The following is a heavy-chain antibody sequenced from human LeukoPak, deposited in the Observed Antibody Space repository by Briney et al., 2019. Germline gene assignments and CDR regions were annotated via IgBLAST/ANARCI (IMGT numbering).Heavy chain of an antibody. V-gene: IGHV4-59*01. CDR1: GGSISSYY. CDR3: ARDGYSYGFFDY. J-gene: IGHJ4*02. CDR2: IYYSGST. D-gene: IGHD5-18*01. Sequence: SETLSLTCTVSGGSISSYYWSWIRQPPGKGLEWIGYIYYSGSTNYNPSLKSRVTISVDTSKNQFSLKLSSVTAADTAVYYCARDGYSYGFFDYWGQGTLVTVSS.